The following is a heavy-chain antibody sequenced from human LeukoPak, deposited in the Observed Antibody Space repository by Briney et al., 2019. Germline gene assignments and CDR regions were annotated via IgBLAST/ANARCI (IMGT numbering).Heavy chain of an antibody. J-gene: IGHJ4*02. D-gene: IGHD7-27*01. CDR1: GYTFTGYY. Sequence: ASVTVSCKASGYTFTGYYMHWVRQAPGQGLEWMGWINPNNGDTSYAQKFQGRVTVTRDTSVSTAYVDLSSLRSDDTAVYYCARDLETGVYQPSDYWGQGTLVTVSS. CDR3: ARDLETGVYQPSDY. V-gene: IGHV1-2*02. CDR2: INPNNGDT.